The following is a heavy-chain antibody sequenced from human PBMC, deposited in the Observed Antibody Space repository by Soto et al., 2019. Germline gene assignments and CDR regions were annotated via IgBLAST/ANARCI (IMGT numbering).Heavy chain of an antibody. D-gene: IGHD3-22*01. J-gene: IGHJ3*02. Sequence: QLQLQESGPGLVKPSETLSLTCTVSGGSISSSSYYWGWIRQPPGKGLEWIGSIYYSGSTYYNPSLKSRVTISVDTSKNQFSLKLSSVTAADTAVYYCARGGGGYDAFDIWGQGTMVTVSS. V-gene: IGHV4-39*01. CDR3: ARGGGGYDAFDI. CDR2: IYYSGST. CDR1: GGSISSSSYY.